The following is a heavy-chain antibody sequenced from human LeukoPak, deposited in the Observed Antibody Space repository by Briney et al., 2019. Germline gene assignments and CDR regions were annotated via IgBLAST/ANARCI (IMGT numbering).Heavy chain of an antibody. J-gene: IGHJ4*02. CDR2: IYNSVTT. D-gene: IGHD3-9*01. Sequence: SETLSLTCNVSGGSVSNHYWSWIRQPPGKGREGIGYIYNSVTTNYNPSLKSRVTISVDTSKNQFSLKLTSVTAADTAVYYCARQAAFDRSEGQFDYWGQGTLVTVSS. CDR3: ARQAAFDRSEGQFDY. V-gene: IGHV4-59*02. CDR1: GGSVSNHY.